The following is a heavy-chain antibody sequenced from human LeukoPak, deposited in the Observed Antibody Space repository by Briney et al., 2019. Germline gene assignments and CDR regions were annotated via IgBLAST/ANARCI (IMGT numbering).Heavy chain of an antibody. V-gene: IGHV1-18*01. Sequence: ASVKVSRKASGYTYTSYGISWVRQAPGQGLEWMGWISAYNGNTNYAQKLQGRVTMTTDTSTSTAYMELRSLRSDDTAVYYCARDGDIVVVPAASLPHYWGQGTLVTVSS. CDR2: ISAYNGNT. D-gene: IGHD2-2*01. CDR3: ARDGDIVVVPAASLPHY. CDR1: GYTYTSYG. J-gene: IGHJ4*02.